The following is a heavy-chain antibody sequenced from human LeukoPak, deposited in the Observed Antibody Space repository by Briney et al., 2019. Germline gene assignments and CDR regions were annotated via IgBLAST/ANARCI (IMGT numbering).Heavy chain of an antibody. CDR3: ARGGGGTDENFDY. J-gene: IGHJ4*02. V-gene: IGHV1-3*03. CDR2: INAGNGNT. Sequence: ASVKVSCKASGYTFTSSAMYCVRQAPGQRREWMGWINAGNGNTKYSQEFQGRVTITRDTSASTAYMELSSLRSEDMAVYYCARGGGGTDENFDYWGQGTLVTVSS. D-gene: IGHD3-16*01. CDR1: GYTFTSSA.